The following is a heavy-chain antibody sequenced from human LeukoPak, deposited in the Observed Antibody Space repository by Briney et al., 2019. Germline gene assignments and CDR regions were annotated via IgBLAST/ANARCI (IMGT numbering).Heavy chain of an antibody. CDR1: GGSISSYY. CDR2: TYYSGST. V-gene: IGHV4-59*01. D-gene: IGHD1-26*01. Sequence: SETLSLTCTVSGGSISSYYWSWIRQPPGKGLEWIGYTYYSGSTNYNPSLKSRVTISVDTSKNQFSLKLSSVTAADTAVYYCARDFSGSRTDDAFDIWGQGTMVTVSS. J-gene: IGHJ3*02. CDR3: ARDFSGSRTDDAFDI.